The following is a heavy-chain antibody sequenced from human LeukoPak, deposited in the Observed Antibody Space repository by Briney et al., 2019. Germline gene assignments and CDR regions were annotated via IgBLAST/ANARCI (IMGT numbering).Heavy chain of an antibody. V-gene: IGHV3-7*01. Sequence: GGSLRLSCAASGFSFSSYWMSWVRQAPGKGLEWVANIKQDGSERFCVDSVKGRFTISRDNAKNLLYLQMNSLRAEDTAVYHCARDNSYDVLSTFDYWGQGSLVTVSS. CDR1: GFSFSSYW. CDR2: IKQDGSER. D-gene: IGHD2/OR15-2a*01. J-gene: IGHJ4*02. CDR3: ARDNSYDVLSTFDY.